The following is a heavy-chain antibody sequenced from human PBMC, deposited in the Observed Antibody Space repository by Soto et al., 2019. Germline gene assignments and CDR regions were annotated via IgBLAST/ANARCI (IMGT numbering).Heavy chain of an antibody. CDR1: GFTFSDYY. Sequence: GGSLRLSCAASGFTFSDYYMSWIRQAPGKGLEWVSYISSSGSTIYYADSVKGRFTISRDNAKNSLYLQMNSLRAEDTAVYYCARHGPRVYYDNSDYYYYGMDVWGQGTTVTVSS. V-gene: IGHV3-11*01. CDR2: ISSSGSTI. D-gene: IGHD3-22*01. CDR3: ARHGPRVYYDNSDYYYYGMDV. J-gene: IGHJ6*02.